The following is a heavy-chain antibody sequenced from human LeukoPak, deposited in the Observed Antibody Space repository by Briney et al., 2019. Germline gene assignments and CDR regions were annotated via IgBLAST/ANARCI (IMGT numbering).Heavy chain of an antibody. CDR2: IYSSGIT. CDR1: GGSITSGSFY. J-gene: IGHJ5*02. V-gene: IGHV4-61*02. D-gene: IGHD3-10*01. CDR3: ARDRLVYYGSGSYSNWFDP. Sequence: SETLSLTCTVSGGSITSGSFYWAWIRQSAGKGLEWIGRIYSSGITNYNPSLKSRLTISVDTSKNQFSLKLSSVTAADTAVYYCARDRLVYYGSGSYSNWFDPWGQGTLVTVSS.